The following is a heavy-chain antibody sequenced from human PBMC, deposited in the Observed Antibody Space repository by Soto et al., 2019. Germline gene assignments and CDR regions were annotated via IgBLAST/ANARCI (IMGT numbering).Heavy chain of an antibody. J-gene: IGHJ4*02. Sequence: PSETLSLTCTVSGGSLSSYYWSWIRQPPGKGLEWIGYIYYSGSTNYNPSLKSRVTISVDTSKNQFSLKLSSVTAADTAVYYCASQNYYDSSGYQIDYWGQGTLVTVSS. CDR2: IYYSGST. CDR3: ASQNYYDSSGYQIDY. V-gene: IGHV4-59*01. D-gene: IGHD3-22*01. CDR1: GGSLSSYY.